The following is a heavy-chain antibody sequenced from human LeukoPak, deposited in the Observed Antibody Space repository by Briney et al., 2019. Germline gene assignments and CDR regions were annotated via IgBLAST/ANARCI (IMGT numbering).Heavy chain of an antibody. Sequence: GGSLRLSCAASGFTFSSYAMSWVRQAPGKGLEWVAVIWHDGSNKYYADSVKGRFTISRDNSKNTLYLQMNSLRAEDTAVYYCAKAAGYSSGWPFEYWGQGALVTVSS. CDR3: AKAAGYSSGWPFEY. V-gene: IGHV3-33*08. CDR1: GFTFSSYA. D-gene: IGHD6-19*01. CDR2: IWHDGSNK. J-gene: IGHJ4*02.